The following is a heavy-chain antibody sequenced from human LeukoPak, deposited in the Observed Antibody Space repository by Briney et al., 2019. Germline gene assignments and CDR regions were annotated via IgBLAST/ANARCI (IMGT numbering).Heavy chain of an antibody. CDR3: ARQRADYYYYYVDA. V-gene: IGHV4-39*01. CDR2: IYYSETT. Sequence: KASETLSLTCTVSGGSINSANYYWGWLRQPPGKGLEWIGSIYYSETTYDNPSLKSRVTISIETSKNQFSLKLSSVTASDTAVYYCARQRADYYYYYVDAWGKGTTVAV. CDR1: GGSINSANYY. J-gene: IGHJ6*03.